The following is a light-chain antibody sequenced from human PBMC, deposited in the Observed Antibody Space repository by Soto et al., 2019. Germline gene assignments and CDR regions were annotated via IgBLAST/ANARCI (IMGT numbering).Light chain of an antibody. CDR3: SSYTSSSTLMV. CDR2: DVS. V-gene: IGLV2-14*01. CDR1: SSDVGGYNY. J-gene: IGLJ2*01. Sequence: QSALTQPASVSGSPGQSITISCTGTSSDVGGYNYVSWYQQHPGKAPKLMIYDVSNRPSGGSNRFSGSKSGNTASLTISGLQAENEAEYSCSSYTSSSTLMVFGGGPKLPVL.